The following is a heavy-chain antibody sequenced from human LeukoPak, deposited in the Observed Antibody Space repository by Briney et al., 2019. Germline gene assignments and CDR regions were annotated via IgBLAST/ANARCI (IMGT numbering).Heavy chain of an antibody. D-gene: IGHD1-14*01. CDR2: ISSSSSYI. Sequence: GGSLRLSCAASGFTFSSYSMNWVRQAPGKGLEWVSSISSSSSYIYYADSVKGRFTISRDNAKNSLYLQMNSLKTEDTAVYYCTTFSIFGYWGQGTLVTVSS. J-gene: IGHJ4*02. CDR3: TTFSIFGY. V-gene: IGHV3-21*03. CDR1: GFTFSSYS.